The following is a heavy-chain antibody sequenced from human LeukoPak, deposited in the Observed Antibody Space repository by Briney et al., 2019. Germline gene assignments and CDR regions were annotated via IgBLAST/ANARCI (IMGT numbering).Heavy chain of an antibody. Sequence: GGSLRLSCAASGFTFSNYWIHWVRQAPGKGLVWVSRIDNAGNITTYADSVKGRFTISRDNAENTLYLQMNSLRVEDAAVYYCVRSAFHAGSGNYYDYWGQGTLVTVSS. V-gene: IGHV3-74*03. CDR3: VRSAFHAGSGNYYDY. CDR1: GFTFSNYW. D-gene: IGHD3-22*01. J-gene: IGHJ4*02. CDR2: IDNAGNIT.